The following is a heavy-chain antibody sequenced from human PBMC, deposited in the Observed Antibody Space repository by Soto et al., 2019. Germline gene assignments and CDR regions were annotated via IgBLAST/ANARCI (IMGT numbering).Heavy chain of an antibody. CDR1: GGTFSSYA. Sequence: QVQLVQSGAEVKKPGSSVKVSCKASGGTFSSYAISWVRQAPGQGLEWMGGIIPIFGTANYAQKFQGRVTITADKSTSAAYMELSSLRSEDTAVYYCATQKGAASGKRHGWGMDVWGQGTTVTVSS. CDR3: ATQKGAASGKRHGWGMDV. D-gene: IGHD6-13*01. V-gene: IGHV1-69*06. J-gene: IGHJ6*02. CDR2: IIPIFGTA.